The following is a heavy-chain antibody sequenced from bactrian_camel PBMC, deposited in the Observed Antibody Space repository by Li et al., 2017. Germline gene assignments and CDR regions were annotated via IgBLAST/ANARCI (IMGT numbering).Heavy chain of an antibody. J-gene: IGHJ7*01. CDR2: IYKTGDHA. CDR1: GYEYSYNH. D-gene: IGHD6*01. Sequence: VQLVESGGGTVQAGGSLRLSCAITGYEYSYNHVAWFRQAPGNEREVVARIYKTGDHAHIDQSVRGRFTISKDKAKNTLYLQMDRLKPEDSATYFCAADFRPYTYCVGKGWYVSMDSWGKGTQVTVS. V-gene: IGHV3-3*01.